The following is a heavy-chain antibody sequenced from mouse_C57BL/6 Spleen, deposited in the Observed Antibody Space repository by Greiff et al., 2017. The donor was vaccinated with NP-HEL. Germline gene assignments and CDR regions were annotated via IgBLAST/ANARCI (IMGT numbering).Heavy chain of an antibody. D-gene: IGHD1-1*01. CDR3: ARSYYYSSSYGYWYFDV. CDR1: GYAFSSSW. Sequence: VQLQQSGPELVKPGASVKISCKASGYAFSSSWMNWVKQRPGKGLEWIGRIYPGDGDTNYNGKFKGKATLTADKSSSTAYMQLSSLTSEDSAVYFCARSYYYSSSYGYWYFDVWGTGTTVTVSS. V-gene: IGHV1-82*01. J-gene: IGHJ1*03. CDR2: IYPGDGDT.